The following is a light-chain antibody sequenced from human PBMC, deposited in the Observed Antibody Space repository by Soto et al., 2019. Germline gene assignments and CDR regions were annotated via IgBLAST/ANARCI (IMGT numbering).Light chain of an antibody. V-gene: IGLV2-8*01. CDR1: SSDVGAYNS. Sequence: QSALTQPPSASGSPGQSVTISCSGSSSDVGAYNSVSWYQQHPGKAPKLIISEVSKRPSGVPTRFAGSKSGNTASLTVSGLQAEDEAAYYCCSLAAGGSNLLFGGGTKVTVL. CDR3: CSLAAGGSNLL. J-gene: IGLJ2*01. CDR2: EVS.